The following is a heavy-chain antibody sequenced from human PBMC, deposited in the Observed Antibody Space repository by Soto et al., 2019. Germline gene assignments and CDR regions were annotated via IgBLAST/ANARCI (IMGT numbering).Heavy chain of an antibody. V-gene: IGHV3-23*01. D-gene: IGHD1-1*01. Sequence: GSLRLSCEASGFSFINYAMILVRQAAVKGLEWVSVITSSGDTHFAASVKGRFTISRDNSKNTLYLQLNSLRAEDTAIYYCTTGPFISGDYWGQGTLVTVSS. CDR2: ITSSGDT. CDR3: TTGPFISGDY. CDR1: GFSFINYA. J-gene: IGHJ4*02.